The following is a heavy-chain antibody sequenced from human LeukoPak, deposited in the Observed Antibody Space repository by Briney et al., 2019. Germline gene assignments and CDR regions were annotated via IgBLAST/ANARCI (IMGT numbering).Heavy chain of an antibody. CDR3: ARAMVRGGIARYDY. D-gene: IGHD3-10*01. CDR1: GYTFTCYY. J-gene: IGHJ4*02. CDR2: INPNSGGT. Sequence: GASVKVSCKASGYTFTCYYMHWVRQAPGQGLEWMGWINPNSGGTNYAQKFQGRVTMIRDTSISTAYMELSRLRSDDTAVYYCARAMVRGGIARYDYWGQGTLVTVSS. V-gene: IGHV1-2*02.